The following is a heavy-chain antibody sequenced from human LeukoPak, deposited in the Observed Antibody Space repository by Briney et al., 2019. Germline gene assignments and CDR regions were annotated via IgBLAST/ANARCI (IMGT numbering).Heavy chain of an antibody. D-gene: IGHD3-3*01. CDR2: ITSSSSTI. CDR3: ARDITIFGDYGMDV. Sequence: GESLKISCVVSGFTFSSYSMNWVRQAPGKGLEWVSHITSSSSTIYYADSVKGRFTISRDNAKNSLYLQMNSLRDEDTAVCYCARDITIFGDYGMDVWGQGTPVTVSS. V-gene: IGHV3-48*02. J-gene: IGHJ6*02. CDR1: GFTFSSYS.